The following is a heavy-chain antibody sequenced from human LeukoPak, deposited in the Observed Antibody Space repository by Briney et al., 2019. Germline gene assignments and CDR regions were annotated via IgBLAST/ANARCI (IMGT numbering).Heavy chain of an antibody. CDR2: ISAYNGNT. CDR1: GYTFTSYG. CDR3: ARAKGLGVVIIY. V-gene: IGHV1-18*01. Sequence: ASVKVSCKASGYTFTSYGISWVRQAPGQGLEWMGWISAYNGNTNYAQKLQGRVTMTTDTSTSTAYVELRSLRSDDTAVYYCARAKGLGVVIIYWGQGTLVTVSS. D-gene: IGHD3-3*01. J-gene: IGHJ4*02.